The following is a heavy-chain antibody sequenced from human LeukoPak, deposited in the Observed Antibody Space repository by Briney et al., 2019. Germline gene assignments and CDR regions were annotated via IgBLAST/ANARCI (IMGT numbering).Heavy chain of an antibody. J-gene: IGHJ4*02. Sequence: GGTLRLSRAPSRVNFNVYDLHVVLHPPAPGLESVTLILNDGSNTYYVDSAKGRFTLSRDNSHNTLYLQMNSLRPEDTAIYFCAKSLRYCRSTNCYFLDYWGQGALVTVSS. CDR3: AKSLRYCRSTNCYFLDY. V-gene: IGHV3-30*02. CDR1: RVNFNVYD. CDR2: ILNDGSNT. D-gene: IGHD2-2*01.